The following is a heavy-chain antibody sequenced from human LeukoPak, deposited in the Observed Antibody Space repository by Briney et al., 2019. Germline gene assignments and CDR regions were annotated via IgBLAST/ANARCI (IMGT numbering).Heavy chain of an antibody. CDR1: GGSVSSNIYY. CDR3: ARVHITMVRGVPGWFDP. Sequence: PSETLSLTCTVSGGSVSSNIYYWSWIRQPPGKGLEWIGYIYYSGSTNYNPSLKSRVTISVDTSKNQFSLKLTSVTAADTAVYYCARVHITMVRGVPGWFDPWGQGTLVTVSS. V-gene: IGHV4-61*01. D-gene: IGHD3-10*01. J-gene: IGHJ5*02. CDR2: IYYSGST.